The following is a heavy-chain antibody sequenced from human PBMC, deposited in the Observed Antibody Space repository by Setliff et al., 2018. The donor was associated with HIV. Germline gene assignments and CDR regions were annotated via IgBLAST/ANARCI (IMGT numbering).Heavy chain of an antibody. CDR3: ARESGSGSYYDYYYYYMDV. J-gene: IGHJ6*03. V-gene: IGHV4-4*07. D-gene: IGHD1-26*01. CDR2: IYASGST. Sequence: SETLSLTCTVSGGSISSYYWSWIRQPAGKGLEWIGRIYASGSTNYNPSLKSRVTMSVDTSKNQFSLKLSSVTVADTAVYYCARESGSGSYYDYYYYYMDVWGKGTTVTVSS. CDR1: GGSISSYY.